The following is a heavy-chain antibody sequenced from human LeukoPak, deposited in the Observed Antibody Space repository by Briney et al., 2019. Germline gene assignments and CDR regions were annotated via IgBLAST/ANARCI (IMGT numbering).Heavy chain of an antibody. CDR1: GGTISSGGYY. V-gene: IGHV4-61*08. CDR3: ARHMAVTSTGFDS. Sequence: SSETLSLPCTVSGGTISSGGYYGSWIRQPPGKGLEWIGYINYSGSTNYKPSLKSRVTISADTSKTQFSLNLTSVTAADTAVYYCARHMAVTSTGFDSWGQGILVTVSS. D-gene: IGHD2-2*01. CDR2: INYSGST. J-gene: IGHJ4*02.